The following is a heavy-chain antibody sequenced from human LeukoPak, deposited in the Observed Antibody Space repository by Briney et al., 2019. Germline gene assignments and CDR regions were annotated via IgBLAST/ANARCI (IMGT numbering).Heavy chain of an antibody. Sequence: PGGSLRLSCAASGFTFSDYYMSWIRQAPGKGLEWVSYISSSSSYTNYADSVKGRFTISRDNAKNSLYLQMNSLRAEDTAVYYCASGPEEGRFDYWGQGTLVTVSS. V-gene: IGHV3-11*03. J-gene: IGHJ4*02. CDR1: GFTFSDYY. CDR2: ISSSSSYT. CDR3: ASGPEEGRFDY. D-gene: IGHD1-14*01.